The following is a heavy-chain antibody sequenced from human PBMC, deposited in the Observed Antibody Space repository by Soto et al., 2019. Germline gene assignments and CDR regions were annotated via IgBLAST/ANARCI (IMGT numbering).Heavy chain of an antibody. V-gene: IGHV3-23*01. D-gene: IGHD3-10*01. Sequence: GGSLRLSCAASGFTFVTTDMSWVRQAPGEGLEWVSTIDGSGGITYYADSVKGRFTISRDNSRNTVYLQMNSLRGDDTALYYCVKNSGWFNTWGQGALVTVSS. J-gene: IGHJ5*02. CDR3: VKNSGWFNT. CDR1: GFTFVTTD. CDR2: IDGSGGIT.